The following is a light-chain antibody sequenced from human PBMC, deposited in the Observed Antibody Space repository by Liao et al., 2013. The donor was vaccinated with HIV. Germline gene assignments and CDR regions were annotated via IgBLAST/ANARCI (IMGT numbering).Light chain of an antibody. CDR3: QAWDSSTGV. J-gene: IGLJ3*02. Sequence: SYELTQPPSVSVLPGQTARITCSGDELPKQYTYWYQQKPGQSPVLVIYQDGKRPSGIPERFSGSNSGNTATLTISGTQPMDEADYYCQAWDSSTGVFGGGTKLTVL. CDR2: QDG. V-gene: IGLV3-1*01. CDR1: ELPKQY.